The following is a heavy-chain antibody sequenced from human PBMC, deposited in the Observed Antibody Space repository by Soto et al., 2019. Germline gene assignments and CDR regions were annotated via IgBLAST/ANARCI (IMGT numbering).Heavy chain of an antibody. J-gene: IGHJ4*02. CDR3: ARDGSRDYFYDQYYFDY. CDR2: IIPIFGTA. D-gene: IGHD3-10*01. Sequence: QVQLVQSGAEVKKPGSSVKVSCKASGGTFSSYAISWVRQAPGQGLEWMGGIIPIFGTANYAQKFQGRVTITADESTGTAYMELSSLRSEDTAVYYCARDGSRDYFYDQYYFDYWGQGTLVTVSS. CDR1: GGTFSSYA. V-gene: IGHV1-69*12.